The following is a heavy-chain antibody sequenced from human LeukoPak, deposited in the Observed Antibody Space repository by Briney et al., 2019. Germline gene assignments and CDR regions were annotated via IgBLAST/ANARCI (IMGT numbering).Heavy chain of an antibody. J-gene: IGHJ4*02. CDR2: ISGSGGST. V-gene: IGHV3-23*01. D-gene: IGHD2-15*01. CDR1: GFTFSSYA. Sequence: PGGSLRLSCAASGFTFSSYAMNSGRQAPGKGLEWVSAISGSGGSTYYADSVEGRFTISRDNSKNTLYLQMNSLRAEDTAVYYCAKAMVVAATRIAYYFDYWGQGTLVTVSS. CDR3: AKAMVVAATRIAYYFDY.